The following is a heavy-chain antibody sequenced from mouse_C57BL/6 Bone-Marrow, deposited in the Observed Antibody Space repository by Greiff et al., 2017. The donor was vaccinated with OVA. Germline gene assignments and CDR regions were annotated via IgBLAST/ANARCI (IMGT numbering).Heavy chain of an antibody. CDR1: GFTFSSYT. Sequence: EVQGVESGGGLVKPGGSLKLSCAASGFTFSSYTMSWVRQTPEKRLEWVATISGGGGNTYYPDSVKGRFTISRDNAKNTLYLQMSSLRSEDTALYYCARLYYYGSSSHWYFDVWGTGTTVTVSS. CDR2: ISGGGGNT. CDR3: ARLYYYGSSSHWYFDV. J-gene: IGHJ1*03. D-gene: IGHD1-1*01. V-gene: IGHV5-9*01.